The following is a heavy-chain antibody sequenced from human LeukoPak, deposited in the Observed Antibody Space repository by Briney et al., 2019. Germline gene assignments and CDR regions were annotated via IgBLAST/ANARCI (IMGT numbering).Heavy chain of an antibody. CDR2: INHSGST. V-gene: IGHV4-34*01. D-gene: IGHD2-2*01. CDR1: GGSFSGYY. J-gene: IGHJ6*03. Sequence: SETLSLTCAVYGGSFSGYYWSWIRQPPGKGLEWIGEINHSGSTNYNPSLKSRVTISVDTSKNQFSLKLSSVTAADTAVYYCARGNKCSSTSCYAGYYYYMDVWGKGTTVTVSS. CDR3: ARGNKCSSTSCYAGYYYYMDV.